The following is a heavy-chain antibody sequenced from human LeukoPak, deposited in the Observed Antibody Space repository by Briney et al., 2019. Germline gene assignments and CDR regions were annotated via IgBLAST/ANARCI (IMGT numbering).Heavy chain of an antibody. CDR1: GFSFSSYS. CDR2: ISSSGSDM. D-gene: IGHD2-2*01. Sequence: GGSLRLSCAATGFSFSSYSMNWVRLAPGKGLEWVSSISSSGSDMYYADSVRGRFIISRDNARNSLLLQMNSLRAEDTAVYFCARDHRVVVPAYFYYYMDVWGKGTTVTVSS. CDR3: ARDHRVVVPAYFYYYMDV. V-gene: IGHV3-21*01. J-gene: IGHJ6*03.